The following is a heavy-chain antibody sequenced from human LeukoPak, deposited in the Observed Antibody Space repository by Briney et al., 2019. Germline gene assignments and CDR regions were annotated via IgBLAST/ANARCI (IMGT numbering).Heavy chain of an antibody. CDR3: ASYGIAAAANYYYYYMDV. J-gene: IGHJ6*03. V-gene: IGHV4-39*01. CDR1: GGSISSSSYY. Sequence: PSETLSLTCTVSGGSISSSSYYWGWIRQPPGKGLEWIGSIYYSGSTYYNPSLKSRVTISVDTSKNQFSLKLSSVTAADTAVYYCASYGIAAAANYYYYYMDVWGKGTTVTVSS. D-gene: IGHD6-13*01. CDR2: IYYSGST.